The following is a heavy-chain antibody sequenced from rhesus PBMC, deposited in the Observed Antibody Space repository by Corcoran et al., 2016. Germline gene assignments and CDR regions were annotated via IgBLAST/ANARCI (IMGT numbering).Heavy chain of an antibody. J-gene: IGHJ6*01. CDR1: GGPISGGYD. CDR3: GSGSWNGVLDS. V-gene: IGHV4-76*01. CDR2: IYGSSGST. Sequence: QVQLQESGPGVVKPSETLSLTCAVSGGPISGGYDWSWIRQPPGKGLEWIGYIYGSSGSTNYNPSLKNRVTISKDASKNAYSRKLSSVTAADTGVYYCGSGSWNGVLDSWGQGVVVTVSS. D-gene: IGHD6-25*01.